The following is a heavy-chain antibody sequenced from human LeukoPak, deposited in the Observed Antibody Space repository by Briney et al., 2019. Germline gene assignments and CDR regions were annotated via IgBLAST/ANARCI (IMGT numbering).Heavy chain of an antibody. J-gene: IGHJ3*02. V-gene: IGHV3-23*01. D-gene: IGHD6-6*01. CDR2: ISGSGGST. CDR1: GFTFSSYG. CDR3: AKCRSKLVAHDAFDI. Sequence: GGSLRLSCAASGFTFSSYGMSWVRQAPGKGLEWVSAISGSGGSTYYTDSVKGRFTISRDNSKNTLYLQMNSLRAEDTAVYYCAKCRSKLVAHDAFDIWGQGTMVTVSS.